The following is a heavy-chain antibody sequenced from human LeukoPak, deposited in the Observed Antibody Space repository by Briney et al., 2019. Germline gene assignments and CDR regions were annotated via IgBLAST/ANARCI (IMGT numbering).Heavy chain of an antibody. J-gene: IGHJ4*02. CDR1: GGSISSSSYY. V-gene: IGHV4-39*01. Sequence: SETLSLTCTVSGGSISSSSYYWGWIRQPPGKGLEWIGSIYYSGSTYYNPSLKSRVTISVDTSKNQFSLKLSSVTAADTAVYYCATLSGMITFGEDRGKDYWGQGTLVTVSS. CDR2: IYYSGST. CDR3: ATLSGMITFGEDRGKDY. D-gene: IGHD3-16*01.